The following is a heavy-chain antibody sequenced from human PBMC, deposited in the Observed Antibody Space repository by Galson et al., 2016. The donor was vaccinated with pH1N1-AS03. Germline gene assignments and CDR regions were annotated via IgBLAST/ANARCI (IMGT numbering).Heavy chain of an antibody. CDR2: TSSSGGST. CDR1: GFTFTDFA. Sequence: SLRLSCATSGFTFTDFAVSWVRQAPGRGLEWASATSSSGGSTYYAESVKGRFTISRDYSKNTVDLQMNSLRAEDTVVYYCAKDRNDYRLHYFSGSDVWGQGTTVIVSS. CDR3: AKDRNDYRLHYFSGSDV. V-gene: IGHV3-23*01. D-gene: IGHD1-1*01. J-gene: IGHJ6*02.